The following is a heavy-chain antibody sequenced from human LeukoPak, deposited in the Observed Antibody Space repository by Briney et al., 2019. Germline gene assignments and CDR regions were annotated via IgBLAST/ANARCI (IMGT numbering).Heavy chain of an antibody. CDR1: GYTFTSYY. J-gene: IGHJ4*02. D-gene: IGHD3-10*01. Sequence: GASVKVSCKASGYTFTSYYMHWGRQAPGQGLEWMGIINPSGGSTSYAQKFQGRVTMTRDTSTSTVYMELSSLRSEDTAVYYCARVDLWFGELGWGQGTLVTVSS. V-gene: IGHV1-46*01. CDR2: INPSGGST. CDR3: ARVDLWFGELG.